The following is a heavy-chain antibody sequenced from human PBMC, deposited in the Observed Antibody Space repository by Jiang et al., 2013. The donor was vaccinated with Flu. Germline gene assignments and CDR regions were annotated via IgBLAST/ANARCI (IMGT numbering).Heavy chain of an antibody. CDR1: GGSISSGGYY. J-gene: IGHJ4*02. Sequence: GSGLVKPSQTLSLTCTVSGGSISSGGYYWSWIRQHPGKGLEWIGYIYYSGSTYYNPSLKSRVTISVDTSKNQFSLKLSSVTAADTAVYYCARDADLGYCSGGSCYSEVWGQGTLVVVSS. V-gene: IGHV4-31*03. CDR2: IYYSGST. CDR3: ARDADLGYCSGGSCYSEV. D-gene: IGHD2-15*01.